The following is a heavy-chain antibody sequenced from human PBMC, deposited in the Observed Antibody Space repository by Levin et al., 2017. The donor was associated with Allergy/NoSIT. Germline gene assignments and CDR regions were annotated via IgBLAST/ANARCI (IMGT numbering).Heavy chain of an antibody. V-gene: IGHV1-18*01. D-gene: IGHD4-17*01. CDR2: ISAYNGNT. CDR3: ARTTVTDYFDY. CDR1: DYTFASYG. J-gene: IGHJ4*02. Sequence: ASVKVSCKTSDYTFASYGISWVRQAPGQGLEWMGWISAYNGNTYFAQKLQGRVTMTTDTSTSTAYMELTSLRSDDTAVYYCARTTVTDYFDYWGQGTLVTVSS.